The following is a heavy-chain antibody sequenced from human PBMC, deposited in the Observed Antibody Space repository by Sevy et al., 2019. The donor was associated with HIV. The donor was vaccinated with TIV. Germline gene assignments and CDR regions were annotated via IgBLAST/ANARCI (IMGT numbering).Heavy chain of an antibody. V-gene: IGHV1-69*13. Sequence: ASVKVSCKASGGTFSSYAISWVRQAPGQGLEWMGGIIPIFGTANYAQKFQGRVTITADESTSTAYMELSSLRSEDTAVYYCASCITMVRGVLYYYGMDVWGQWTTVTVSS. CDR2: IIPIFGTA. CDR3: ASCITMVRGVLYYYGMDV. J-gene: IGHJ6*02. D-gene: IGHD3-10*01. CDR1: GGTFSSYA.